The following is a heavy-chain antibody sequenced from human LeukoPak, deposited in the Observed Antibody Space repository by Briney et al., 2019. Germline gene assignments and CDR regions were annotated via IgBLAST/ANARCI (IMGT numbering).Heavy chain of an antibody. Sequence: PPETLSLTCTVSGGSISSGSYYWGWIRQPPGKGLEWLASMYYSGTTFYSPSLKSRVTISVDTSKNQLSLKLGSVTAADTAVYYCARHPPRDGSAFDYWGQGTLVTVSS. J-gene: IGHJ4*02. CDR2: MYYSGTT. CDR3: ARHPPRDGSAFDY. CDR1: GGSISSGSYY. V-gene: IGHV4-39*01.